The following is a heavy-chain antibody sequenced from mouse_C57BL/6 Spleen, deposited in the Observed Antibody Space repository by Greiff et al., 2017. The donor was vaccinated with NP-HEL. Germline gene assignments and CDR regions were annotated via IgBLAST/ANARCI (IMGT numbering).Heavy chain of an antibody. CDR2: INYDGSST. J-gene: IGHJ3*01. V-gene: IGHV5-16*01. Sequence: EVKVVESEGGLVQPGSSMKLSCTASGFTFSDYYMAWVRQVPEKGLEWVANINYDGSSTYYLDSLKSRFIISRDNAKNILYLQMSSLKSEDTATYYCAAYDYDWFAYWGQGTLVTVSA. CDR3: AAYDYDWFAY. D-gene: IGHD2-4*01. CDR1: GFTFSDYY.